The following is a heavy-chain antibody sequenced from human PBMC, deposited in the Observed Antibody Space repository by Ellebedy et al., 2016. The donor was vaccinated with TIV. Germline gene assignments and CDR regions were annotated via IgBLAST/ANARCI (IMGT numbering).Heavy chain of an antibody. J-gene: IGHJ5*02. Sequence: GESLKISCAASGFTFSPYAMAWVRQAPGKGLEWVSGIVGSGAQKYADSVKGRFTISRDNSRNTLYLQMHSVRAEDSAIYYCGRDAVTGNGRWDWLDPWGQGNLVTVSS. CDR2: IVGSGA. D-gene: IGHD2-21*02. V-gene: IGHV3-23*01. CDR3: GRDAVTGNGRWDWLDP. CDR1: GFTFSPYA.